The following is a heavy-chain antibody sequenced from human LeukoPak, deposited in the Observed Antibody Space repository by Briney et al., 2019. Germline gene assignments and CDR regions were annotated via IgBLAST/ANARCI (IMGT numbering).Heavy chain of an antibody. D-gene: IGHD2-2*01. Sequence: SETLSLTCTVSGGSISSYYWSWIRQPPGKGLGWIGYIYYSGSTNYNPSLKSRVTISVDTSKNQFSLKLSSVTAADTAVYYCARTLVRYCSSTSCLDAFDIWGQGTMVTVSS. CDR2: IYYSGST. V-gene: IGHV4-59*12. CDR3: ARTLVRYCSSTSCLDAFDI. CDR1: GGSISSYY. J-gene: IGHJ3*02.